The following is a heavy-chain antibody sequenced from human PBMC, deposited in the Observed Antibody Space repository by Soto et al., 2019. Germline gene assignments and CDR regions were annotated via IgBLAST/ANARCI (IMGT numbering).Heavy chain of an antibody. V-gene: IGHV1-46*01. J-gene: IGHJ6*02. CDR2: INPSGCST. Sequence: GASVKVSCKASGYTFTSYYMHWLRQAPGQGLEWMGIINPSGCSTSYAQKFQGRVTMTRETSTSTVYMELSSLRAEDTAVYYCARGNTVTTPYGMDVWGQGTTVTVSS. D-gene: IGHD4-17*01. CDR1: GYTFTSYY. CDR3: ARGNTVTTPYGMDV.